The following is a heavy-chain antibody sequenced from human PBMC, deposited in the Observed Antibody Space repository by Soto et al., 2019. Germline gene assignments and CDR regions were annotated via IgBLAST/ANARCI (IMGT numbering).Heavy chain of an antibody. V-gene: IGHV4-39*01. Sequence: SETLSLTCTVSGDSISSSTYYWGWIRQPPGKGLDWIGSMFYSGNTYYNPSLKSRVTLSIDTSNIQFSLKLNSVTAADTAVYYCVSPEGYYDSSGYTLDYWGQGTLVTVSS. CDR1: GDSISSSTYY. CDR3: VSPEGYYDSSGYTLDY. CDR2: MFYSGNT. J-gene: IGHJ4*02. D-gene: IGHD3-22*01.